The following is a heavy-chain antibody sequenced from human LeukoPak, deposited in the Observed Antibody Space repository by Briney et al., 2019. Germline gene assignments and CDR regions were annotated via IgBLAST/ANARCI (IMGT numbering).Heavy chain of an antibody. CDR3: ARDQARTVAGTYYYYGMDV. J-gene: IGHJ6*02. CDR2: ISAYNGNT. D-gene: IGHD6-19*01. CDR1: GYTFTNYG. V-gene: IGHV1-18*01. Sequence: ASVKVSCKASGYTFTNYGISWVRQAPGQGLEWMGWISAYNGNTNYAQKLQGRVTMTTDTSTSTAYMELRSLRSDDTAVYYCARDQARTVAGTYYYYGMDVWGQGTTVTVSS.